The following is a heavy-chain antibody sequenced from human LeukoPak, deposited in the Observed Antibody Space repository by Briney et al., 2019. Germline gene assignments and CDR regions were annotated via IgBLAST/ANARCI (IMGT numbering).Heavy chain of an antibody. CDR1: GYTFSDYY. D-gene: IGHD6-6*01. V-gene: IGHV1-2*02. CDR2: INPNTGGA. CDR3: ARGRPSAEPPDH. Sequence: ASVKVSCKASGYTFSDYYIHWVRQAPGQGLEYMGWINPNTGGASYAQKFRVRVTMTRDTSSSTVYMQLSALTSDDTAVYSCARGRPSAEPPDHWGQGTLVAVSS. J-gene: IGHJ4*02.